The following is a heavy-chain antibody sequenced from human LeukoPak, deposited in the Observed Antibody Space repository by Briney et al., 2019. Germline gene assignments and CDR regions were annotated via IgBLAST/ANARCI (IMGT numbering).Heavy chain of an antibody. J-gene: IGHJ4*02. CDR3: ARDLNRGY. Sequence: PGGSLRLSCAASGFTFSSYAMHWVRQAPGKGLEWVAVISYDGSNKYYAASVKGRFTISRDNSKNTLYLQMNSLRAEDTAVYYCARDLNRGYWGQGTLVTVSS. CDR2: ISYDGSNK. V-gene: IGHV3-30-3*01. D-gene: IGHD3-10*01. CDR1: GFTFSSYA.